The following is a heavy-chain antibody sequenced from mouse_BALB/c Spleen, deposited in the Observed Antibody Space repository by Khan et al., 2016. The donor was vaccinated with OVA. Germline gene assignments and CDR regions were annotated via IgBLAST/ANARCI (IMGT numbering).Heavy chain of an antibody. CDR3: TRDRIDY. CDR2: INPTSGYT. CDR1: GYTFTTYW. J-gene: IGHJ2*01. V-gene: IGHV1-7*01. Sequence: VQLQQSGAERAKPGASVKMSCKASGYTFTTYWMHWVKQRPGQGLEWIGYINPTSGYTDYNEKFKDRATLSADKSSSTAYMQLSSLTSEDSAVYYCTRDRIDYWGQGTTHTVSS.